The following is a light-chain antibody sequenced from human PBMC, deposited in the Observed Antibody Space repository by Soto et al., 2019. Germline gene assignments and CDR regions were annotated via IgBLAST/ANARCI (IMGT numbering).Light chain of an antibody. J-gene: IGKJ2*01. CDR1: QSVSSSY. CDR2: GAS. Sequence: EMVLTQSPGTLSLSPGERATLSCRASQSVSSSYLAWYQQKPGQAPRLLISGASSRATGIPDRFSGSGSGTDFTLTISRLEPEDFAVYYCQQYGRSPEYTFGQGTKLEIK. CDR3: QQYGRSPEYT. V-gene: IGKV3-20*01.